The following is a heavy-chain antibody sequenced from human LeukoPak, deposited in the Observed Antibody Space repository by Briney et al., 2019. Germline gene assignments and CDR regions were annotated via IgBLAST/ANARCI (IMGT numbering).Heavy chain of an antibody. V-gene: IGHV3-7*01. J-gene: IGHJ6*02. CDR3: ARGGSSGWYMEGYYYYYGMDV. Sequence: PGGSLRLSCAASGFTFGSYWMSWVRQAPGKGLEWVANIKQDGSEKYYVDSVKGRFTISRDNAKNSLYLQMNSLRAEDTAVYYCARGGSSGWYMEGYYYYYGMDVWGQGTTVTVSS. CDR2: IKQDGSEK. CDR1: GFTFGSYW. D-gene: IGHD6-19*01.